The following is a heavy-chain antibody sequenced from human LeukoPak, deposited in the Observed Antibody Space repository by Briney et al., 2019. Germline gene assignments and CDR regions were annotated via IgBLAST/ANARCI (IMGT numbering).Heavy chain of an antibody. CDR2: ISYDGSNK. CDR1: GFTFSSYA. J-gene: IGHJ1*01. D-gene: IGHD2-15*01. CDR3: ANYCSGGSCYSALGYFQH. Sequence: GGSLRLSCAASGFTFSSYAMHWVRQAPGKGLEWVAVISYDGSNKYYADSVKGRFTISRDNSKNTLYLQMNSLRAEDTAVYYCANYCSGGSCYSALGYFQHWGQGTLVTVSS. V-gene: IGHV3-30*14.